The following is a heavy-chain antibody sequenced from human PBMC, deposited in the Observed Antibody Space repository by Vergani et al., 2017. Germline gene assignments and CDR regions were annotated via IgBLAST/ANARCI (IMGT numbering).Heavy chain of an antibody. CDR3: AREDYDSSGYYS. D-gene: IGHD3-22*01. J-gene: IGHJ4*02. CDR1: GRSFSGYY. CDR2: INHSGST. Sequence: QVQLQQWGAGLLKPSETLSLTCAVYGRSFSGYYWSWIRQPPGKGLEWIGEINHSGSTNYNPSLKSRVTISLDTSKNQFSLKLSSVTAADTAVYYCAREDYDSSGYYSWGQGTLVTVSS. V-gene: IGHV4-34*02.